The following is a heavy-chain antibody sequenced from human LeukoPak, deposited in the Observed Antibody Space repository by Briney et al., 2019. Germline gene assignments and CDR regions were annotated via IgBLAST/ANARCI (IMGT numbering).Heavy chain of an antibody. V-gene: IGHV4-39*07. Sequence: TPSETLSLTCTVSGGSISSSSYYWGWIRQPPGKGLEWIGSIYYSGSTYYNPSLKSRVTISVDTSKNQFSLKLSSVTAADTAVYYCAKGYCRGNSCYDDRGAFDYWGQGTLVTVSS. CDR1: GGSISSSSYY. J-gene: IGHJ4*02. CDR2: IYYSGST. D-gene: IGHD2-2*01. CDR3: AKGYCRGNSCYDDRGAFDY.